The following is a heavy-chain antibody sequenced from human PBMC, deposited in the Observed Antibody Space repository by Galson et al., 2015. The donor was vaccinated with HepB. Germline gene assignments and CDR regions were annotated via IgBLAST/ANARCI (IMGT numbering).Heavy chain of an antibody. CDR1: GFTFSSYV. CDR2: ISGRGDST. J-gene: IGHJ5*02. CDR3: AKAPNYDFWSGYYNNWFDP. D-gene: IGHD3-3*01. Sequence: SLRLSCAASGFTFSSYVMNWVRQAPGKGLEWVSGISGRGDSTFYADSVKGRFTISRDNSKNTLYLQMHSLRAGDTAVYYCAKAPNYDFWSGYYNNWFDPWGQGTLVT. V-gene: IGHV3-23*01.